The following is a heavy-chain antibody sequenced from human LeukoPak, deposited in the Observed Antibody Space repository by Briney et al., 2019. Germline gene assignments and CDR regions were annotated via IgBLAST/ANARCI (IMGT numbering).Heavy chain of an antibody. D-gene: IGHD3-10*01. CDR1: GGSISSSSYY. CDR3: ARHGPYYGSGTYYFDY. J-gene: IGHJ4*02. Sequence: PSETLSLTCTVSGGSISSSSYYWGWIRQPPGKGLEWIGTIYYSGSTYYNPSLKSRVTISVDTSKNQFSLKLSSVTAADTAVYYCARHGPYYGSGTYYFDYWGQGTLVTVSS. CDR2: IYYSGST. V-gene: IGHV4-39*01.